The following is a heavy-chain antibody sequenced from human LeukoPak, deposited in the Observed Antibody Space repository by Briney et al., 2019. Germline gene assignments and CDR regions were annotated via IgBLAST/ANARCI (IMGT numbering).Heavy chain of an antibody. CDR1: GFTLSTYA. CDR2: ISGNGGST. D-gene: IGHD3-3*01. J-gene: IGHJ4*02. CDR3: ARVVLYYDFWSAYFHD. Sequence: GGSLRLSCSASGFTLSTYAMHWVRQAPGKGLEHVSVISGNGGSTYYADSVKGRFTISRDTSKNTLYLQMNSLRAEDTAVYYCARVVLYYDFWSAYFHDWGQGTLVTVFS. V-gene: IGHV3-64*04.